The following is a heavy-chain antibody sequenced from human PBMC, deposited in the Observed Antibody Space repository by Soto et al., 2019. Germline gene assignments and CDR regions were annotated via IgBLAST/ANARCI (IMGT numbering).Heavy chain of an antibody. CDR3: AKNYDSSGYYTDL. CDR1: GFTFSSYA. CDR2: ISSTGGNT. D-gene: IGHD3-22*01. Sequence: GGSLRLSCVASGFTFSSYAMSWVRQAPGKGLEWVSAISSTGGNTYYANSVKGRFTISRDNSKNTLFLQMNSLRGEDTAIYYCAKNYDSSGYYTDLWGQGTQVTVYS. V-gene: IGHV3-23*01. J-gene: IGHJ4*02.